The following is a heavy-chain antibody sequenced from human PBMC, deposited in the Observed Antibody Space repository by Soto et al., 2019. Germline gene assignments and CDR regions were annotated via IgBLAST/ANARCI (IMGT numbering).Heavy chain of an antibody. Sequence: PGGSLRLSCVASGLTFSRYSMNWVRQAPGKGLEWISYITSSSSTIYYADSVKGRFTISRDNAKNSLYLQMNSPIDEDTAMYYCARDYGFAGSFDPWGKVTRVTVS. CDR3: ARDYGFAGSFDP. D-gene: IGHD3-3*01. V-gene: IGHV3-48*02. CDR1: GLTFSRYS. J-gene: IGHJ5*02. CDR2: ITSSSSTI.